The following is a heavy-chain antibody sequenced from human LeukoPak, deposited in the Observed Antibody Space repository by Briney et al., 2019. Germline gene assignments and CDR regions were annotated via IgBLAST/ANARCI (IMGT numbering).Heavy chain of an antibody. V-gene: IGHV1-69*13. J-gene: IGHJ4*02. CDR1: GGTFSSYA. D-gene: IGHD6-19*01. CDR3: ARSGGSSGWYEKNY. Sequence: SVNVSCKTSGGTFSSYAISWVRQAPGQGLEWMGGIIPIFGTANYAQKFQGRVTITADESTSTAYMELSSLRSEDTAVYYCARSGGSSGWYEKNYWGQGTLVTVSS. CDR2: IIPIFGTA.